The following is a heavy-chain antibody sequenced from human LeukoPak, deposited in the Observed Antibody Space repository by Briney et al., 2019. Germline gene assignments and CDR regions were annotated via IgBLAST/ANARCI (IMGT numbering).Heavy chain of an antibody. CDR3: ARASRMKKCSGGSCYRDRAYYFDY. J-gene: IGHJ4*02. D-gene: IGHD2-15*01. CDR1: GYTFTSYD. CDR2: MNPNSGNT. Sequence: ASVKVSCKASGYTFTSYDINWVRQATGQGLEWMGWMNPNSGNTGYAQKFQGRVTMTRNTSISTAYMELSSLRSEDTAVYYCARASRMKKCSGGSCYRDRAYYFDYWGQGTLVTLSS. V-gene: IGHV1-8*01.